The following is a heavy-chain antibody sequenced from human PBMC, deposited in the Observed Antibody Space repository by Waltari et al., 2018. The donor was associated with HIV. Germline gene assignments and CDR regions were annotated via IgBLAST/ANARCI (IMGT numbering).Heavy chain of an antibody. V-gene: IGHV1-8*01. CDR3: ARGYSYDRSGEAFDI. Sequence: QVQLVQSGAEVKKPGASVKVSCKASGYTFTNYDINWVRQATGQGLEWMGWMNPNSGNTGYAQKVQGRGTMTRNTSINTAYMELSSLRSEDTAVYYCARGYSYDRSGEAFDIWGQGTMVTVSS. CDR1: GYTFTNYD. D-gene: IGHD3-22*01. J-gene: IGHJ3*02. CDR2: MNPNSGNT.